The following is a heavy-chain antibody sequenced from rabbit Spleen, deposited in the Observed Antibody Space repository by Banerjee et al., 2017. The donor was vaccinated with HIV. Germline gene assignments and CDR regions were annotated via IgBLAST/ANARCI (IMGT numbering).Heavy chain of an antibody. CDR3: ARDPDNDNKLEYFQL. D-gene: IGHD7-1*01. V-gene: IGHV1S40*01. Sequence: SSGSTYYASWAKGRFTISKTSSTTVTLQMTSLTAADTATYFCARDPDNDNKLEYFQLWGQGTLVTVS. CDR2: SSGST. J-gene: IGHJ6*01.